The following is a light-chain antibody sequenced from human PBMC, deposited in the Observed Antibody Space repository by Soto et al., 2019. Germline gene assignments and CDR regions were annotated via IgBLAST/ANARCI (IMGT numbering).Light chain of an antibody. V-gene: IGKV3-20*01. J-gene: IGKJ1*01. CDR1: HSVSCY. CDR2: GAS. CDR3: QKYGSSPRT. Sequence: EIAITQSPSTLSAPPVKSTPLSCRARHSVSCYLAWYQQKPGQAPRLLIYGASSRATGIPDRFSGSGSGTDFTLTISRLEPEDFAVYYCQKYGSSPRTFGQGTKVDIK.